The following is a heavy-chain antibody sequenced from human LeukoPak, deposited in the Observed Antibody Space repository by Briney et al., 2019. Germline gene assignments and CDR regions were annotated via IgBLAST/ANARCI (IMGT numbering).Heavy chain of an antibody. CDR2: ISSSGSTI. Sequence: PGGSLRLSCAASGFTFSSYSMNWVRQAPGKGLEWVSSISSSGSTIHYADSVKGRFTISRDNAKNSLYLQMNSLRGDDTAVYYCARGYSYGYDSWGQGTLVTVSS. J-gene: IGHJ5*01. D-gene: IGHD5-18*01. CDR3: ARGYSYGYDS. CDR1: GFTFSSYS. V-gene: IGHV3-21*06.